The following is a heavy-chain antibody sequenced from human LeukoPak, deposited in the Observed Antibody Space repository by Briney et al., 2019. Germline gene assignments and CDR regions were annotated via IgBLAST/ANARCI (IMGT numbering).Heavy chain of an antibody. CDR3: AKRAITGTTSKGDFDY. CDR1: GFTFSSYA. V-gene: IGHV3-23*01. J-gene: IGHJ4*02. D-gene: IGHD1-7*01. CDR2: ISGSGGST. Sequence: GGSLRLSCAASGFTFSSYAMNWVRQAPGKGLEWVSAISGSGGSTYYADSVKGRFTISRDNSKNTLYLQMNILRAEDTAVYYCAKRAITGTTSKGDFDYWGQGTLVAVSS.